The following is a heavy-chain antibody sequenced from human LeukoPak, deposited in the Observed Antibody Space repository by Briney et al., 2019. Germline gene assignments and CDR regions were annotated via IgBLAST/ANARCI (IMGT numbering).Heavy chain of an antibody. CDR2: IYHSGSP. D-gene: IGHD3-22*01. CDR1: GGSISSNNW. Sequence: SGTLSLTCAVSGGSISSNNWWGWVRQPPGKGLEWIGEIYHSGSPNYNPSLKSRVTISVDKSRNHFSLKLSSVTAADTAVYYCARDYYDSSGIDIWGQGTMVTVSS. CDR3: ARDYYDSSGIDI. J-gene: IGHJ3*02. V-gene: IGHV4-4*02.